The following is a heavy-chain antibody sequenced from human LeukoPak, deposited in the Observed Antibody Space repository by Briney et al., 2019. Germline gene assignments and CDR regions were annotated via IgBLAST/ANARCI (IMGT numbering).Heavy chain of an antibody. CDR3: ATPTTYDSSGYFFDY. J-gene: IGHJ4*02. Sequence: PGGSLRLSCAVSGFTLSSYSIHWVRQAPGKGLEWVAVISYDGSTPYYADSVKGRFTISRDNSKNTLYLQMNSLRAEDTAVYYCATPTTYDSSGYFFDYWGQGTLVTVSS. CDR2: ISYDGSTP. D-gene: IGHD3-22*01. V-gene: IGHV3-30*19. CDR1: GFTLSSYS.